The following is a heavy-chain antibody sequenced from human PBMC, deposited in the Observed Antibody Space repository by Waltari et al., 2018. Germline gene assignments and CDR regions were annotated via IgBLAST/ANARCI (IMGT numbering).Heavy chain of an antibody. D-gene: IGHD3-22*01. V-gene: IGHV1-69*12. CDR1: GGTFSSYA. CDR3: ASGGEYYYDSSGYPATYGMDV. CDR2: IIPIFGTA. Sequence: QVQLVQSGAEVKKPGSSVKVSCKASGGTFSSYAISWVRQAPGQGLEWMGGIIPIFGTANYAQKCQGRVTITADESTSTAYMELSSLRSEDTAVYYCASGGEYYYDSSGYPATYGMDVWGQGTTVTVSS. J-gene: IGHJ6*02.